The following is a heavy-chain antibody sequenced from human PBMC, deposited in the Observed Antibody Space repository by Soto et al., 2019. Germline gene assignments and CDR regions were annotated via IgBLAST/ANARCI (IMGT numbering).Heavy chain of an antibody. J-gene: IGHJ6*02. Sequence: QVQLVQSGADVKKPGASVKVSCKASGFTVTNFDINWVRQATGQGPEWMGWMNLNSGNTGYAEKFRDRVTMTRNSSITTAYMELNNLGSEDTAVYYCSKGYAMDYWGQGTTVTVSS. CDR1: GFTVTNFD. V-gene: IGHV1-8*01. CDR3: SKGYAMDY. CDR2: MNLNSGNT.